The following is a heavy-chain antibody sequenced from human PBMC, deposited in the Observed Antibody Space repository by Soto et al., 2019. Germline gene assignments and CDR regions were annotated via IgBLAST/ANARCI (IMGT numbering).Heavy chain of an antibody. D-gene: IGHD3-10*01. V-gene: IGHV4-31*03. CDR3: ARGWYYGPGRHYGMDV. Sequence: QVQLQESGPGLVKPSQTLSLTCTVSGDSITSGGFYWSWIRQNPGKGLEWIGYIYYTGTTYYNPSLKSRVTISADTSKKQFSLKMTSVTAADTPVYYCARGWYYGPGRHYGMDVWGQGTTVTVSS. CDR2: IYYTGTT. J-gene: IGHJ6*02. CDR1: GDSITSGGFY.